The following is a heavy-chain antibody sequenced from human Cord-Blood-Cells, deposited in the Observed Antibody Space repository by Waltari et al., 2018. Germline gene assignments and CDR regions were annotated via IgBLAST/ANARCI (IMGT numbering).Heavy chain of an antibody. CDR2: IYYSGST. CDR3: ARHYEYQLLDSFDP. V-gene: IGHV4-39*01. Sequence: QLQLQESGPGLVTPSETLSLTCTVPGGSISSSSYYWGWIRQPPGKGLEWIGSIYYSGSTYYNPSLKSRVTISVDTSKNQFSLKLSSVTAADTAVYYCARHYEYQLLDSFDPWGQGTLVTVSS. D-gene: IGHD2-2*01. J-gene: IGHJ5*02. CDR1: GGSISSSSYY.